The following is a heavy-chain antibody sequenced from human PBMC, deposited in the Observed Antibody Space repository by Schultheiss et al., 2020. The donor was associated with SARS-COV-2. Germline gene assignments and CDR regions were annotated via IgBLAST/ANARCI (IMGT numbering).Heavy chain of an antibody. D-gene: IGHD4-23*01. Sequence: SQTLSLTCTVSGGSISSSNYYWSWIRQPPGKGLEWIGEIYHSGSTNYNPSLKSRVTISVDTSKNQFSLKLSSVTAADTAVYYCARLSVVTDWYFDLWGRGTLVTVSS. CDR2: IYHSGST. J-gene: IGHJ2*01. CDR1: GGSISSSNYY. CDR3: ARLSVVTDWYFDL. V-gene: IGHV4-39*07.